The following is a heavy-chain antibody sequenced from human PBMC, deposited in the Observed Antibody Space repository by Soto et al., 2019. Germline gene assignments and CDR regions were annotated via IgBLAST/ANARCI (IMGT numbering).Heavy chain of an antibody. CDR3: AGMFWLGDLVFDS. V-gene: IGHV4-39*01. J-gene: IGHJ4*02. D-gene: IGHD3-10*02. Sequence: HLQLQASGPRLIKPSETLSLTCTVSADAITSEAHYWGLIRQPPGKCLEWIGTIQCRGSTYSNPSLKRRVAMSLVTYKTQSPLRLTSVTAADTAVYFCAGMFWLGDLVFDSWGQGTLVTVSS. CDR2: IQCRGST. CDR1: ADAITSEAHY.